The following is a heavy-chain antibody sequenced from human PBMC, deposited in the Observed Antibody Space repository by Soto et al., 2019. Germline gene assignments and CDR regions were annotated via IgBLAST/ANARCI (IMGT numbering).Heavy chain of an antibody. V-gene: IGHV3-30-3*01. CDR1: GSTFPNYP. CDR3: VRGGYSSTWARLDP. D-gene: IGHD6-13*01. J-gene: IGHJ5*02. CDR2: ISHDGANK. Sequence: VQLVESGGGVIHPGKSLRLSCAASGSTFPNYPMHWVRQTPDNGLEWVAVISHDGANKNSADSVKGRFTISRDNSRNTLYLQMDSLRVEDTAMYYCVRGGYSSTWARLDPCGQGTLVTGSS.